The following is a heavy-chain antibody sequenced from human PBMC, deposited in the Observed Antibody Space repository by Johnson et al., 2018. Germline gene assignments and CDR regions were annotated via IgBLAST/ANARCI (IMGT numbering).Heavy chain of an antibody. Sequence: EVQLLESGGGLVQPGGSLRLSCAASGFTFTSYAMNWVRQAPGKGLEWVSSISNNGDSTSYADYVKGRFTISRDNSNNTLFLQMNSLRAEDTAIYYCAKSLGYCSGGSCYSFSDWYFDLWGRGTLVTVSS. D-gene: IGHD2-15*01. V-gene: IGHV3-23*01. CDR3: AKSLGYCSGGSCYSFSDWYFDL. CDR1: GFTFTSYA. J-gene: IGHJ2*01. CDR2: ISNNGDST.